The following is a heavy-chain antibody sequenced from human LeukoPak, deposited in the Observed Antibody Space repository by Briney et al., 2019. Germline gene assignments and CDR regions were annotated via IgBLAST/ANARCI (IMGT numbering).Heavy chain of an antibody. J-gene: IGHJ4*02. D-gene: IGHD2/OR15-2a*01. CDR2: IQYDERNK. Sequence: GGSVRLSCAASVFTFSSSGMQWARQARGGGREWVAFIQYDERNKFYADSVKGRFTISRDTSTNTLFLQMHSLRADDTALYYCAKDTPLIAIWGQGTLVTVSS. CDR1: VFTFSSSG. V-gene: IGHV3-30*02. CDR3: AKDTPLIAI.